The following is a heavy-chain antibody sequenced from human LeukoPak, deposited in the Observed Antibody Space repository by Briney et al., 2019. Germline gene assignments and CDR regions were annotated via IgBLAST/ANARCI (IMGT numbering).Heavy chain of an antibody. D-gene: IGHD3-3*01. CDR2: ISGSGGST. CDR1: GFTFSSYA. CDR3: AKSWDRITIFGVVIPYFDY. Sequence: GGSLRLSCAASGFTFSSYAMSWVRQAPGKGLEWVSAISGSGGSTYYADSVKGRFTISRDNSKNTLYLQMNSLRAKDTAVYYCAKSWDRITIFGVVIPYFDYWGQGTLVTVSS. J-gene: IGHJ4*02. V-gene: IGHV3-23*01.